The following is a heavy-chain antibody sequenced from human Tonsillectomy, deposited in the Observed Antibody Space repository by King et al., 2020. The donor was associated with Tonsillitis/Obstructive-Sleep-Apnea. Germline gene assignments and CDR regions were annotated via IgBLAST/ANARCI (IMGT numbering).Heavy chain of an antibody. CDR3: ARVSRLGPRYFDY. D-gene: IGHD6-19*01. V-gene: IGHV3-72*01. CDR2: TRNKANSYTT. CDR1: GFTFSDHY. Sequence: EVQLVESGGGLVQPGGSLRLSCAASGFTFSDHYMDWVRQAPGKGLEWVCRTRNKANSYTTKYAASVKGRFTISRDDSKNSLYLQMNSLKTEDTAVYYCARVSRLGPRYFDYWGQGTLVTVSS. J-gene: IGHJ4*02.